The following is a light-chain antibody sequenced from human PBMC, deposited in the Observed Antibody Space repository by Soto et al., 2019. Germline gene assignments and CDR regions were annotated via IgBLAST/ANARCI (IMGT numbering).Light chain of an antibody. CDR2: DDN. Sequence: QSVLTQPPSVSAAPGQKVTISCSGSSSNIGGNSVSWYQQLPGTAPKLLIYDDNKRPSGIPDRFSGSKSGTSATLGITGFQTGDEADHYCGSWDSRLSAYVFGIGTKVTV. CDR1: SSNIGGNS. J-gene: IGLJ1*01. CDR3: GSWDSRLSAYV. V-gene: IGLV1-51*01.